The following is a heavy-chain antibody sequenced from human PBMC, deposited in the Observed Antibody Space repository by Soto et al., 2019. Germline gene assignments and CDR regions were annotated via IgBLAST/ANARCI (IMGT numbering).Heavy chain of an antibody. CDR3: ARQGFGELHGLVDV. CDR1: GGSISSYY. Sequence: PSETLSLTCSVSGGSISSYYCSWSRQPPGKGLEWVGYINYSGGTFYNPSLKSRVTMSVDTSNNQYSLMVNSVTATDTAVYYCARQGFGELHGLVDVWGQGTTVTVSS. D-gene: IGHD3-10*01. J-gene: IGHJ6*02. V-gene: IGHV4-59*08. CDR2: INYSGGT.